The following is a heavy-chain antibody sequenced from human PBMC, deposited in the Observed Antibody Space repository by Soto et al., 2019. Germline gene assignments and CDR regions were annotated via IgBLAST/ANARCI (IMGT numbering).Heavy chain of an antibody. D-gene: IGHD3-10*01. CDR3: VRGRGGD. V-gene: IGHV3-11*06. CDR1: GFTFSDYY. J-gene: IGHJ4*02. CDR2: ISNSGTYT. Sequence: GGSLRLSCAASGFTFSDYYMTWIRQAPGKGLEWISYISNSGTYTNYADSVKGRFTISRDKAKNSLYLRMTGLRAEDTAVYYCVRGRGGDWGQGTLVTVSS.